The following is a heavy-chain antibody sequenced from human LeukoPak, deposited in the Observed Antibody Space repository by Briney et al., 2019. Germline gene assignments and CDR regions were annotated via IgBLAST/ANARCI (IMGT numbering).Heavy chain of an antibody. J-gene: IGHJ1*01. CDR1: GFTFDGYG. CDR2: IRWNSGNV. Sequence: GGSLRLSCAASGFTFDGYGMHWVRQAPGKGLEWVSSIRWNSGNVGYADSVKGRFTISRDNAKNSLYLQMNSLRAEDMPLYCCAKGPEYSSSSGLYFRQWGQGTLVTVPS. V-gene: IGHV3-9*03. D-gene: IGHD6-6*01. CDR3: AKGPEYSSSSGLYFRQ.